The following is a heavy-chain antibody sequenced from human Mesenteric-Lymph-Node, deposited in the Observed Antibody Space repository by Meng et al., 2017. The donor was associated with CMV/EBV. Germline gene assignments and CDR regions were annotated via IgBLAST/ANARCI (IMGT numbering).Heavy chain of an antibody. Sequence: SETLSLTCTVSGGSIISYYWSWIRQPPGKGLEWIGYIYYSGSTNYNPSLKSRVTISLDTSKNQFSLKLSSVTAADTAVYYCAREGGSEAIFGGGSMDVWGQGTTVTVSS. CDR1: GGSIISYY. J-gene: IGHJ6*02. D-gene: IGHD3-3*01. CDR3: AREGGSEAIFGGGSMDV. CDR2: IYYSGST. V-gene: IGHV4-59*12.